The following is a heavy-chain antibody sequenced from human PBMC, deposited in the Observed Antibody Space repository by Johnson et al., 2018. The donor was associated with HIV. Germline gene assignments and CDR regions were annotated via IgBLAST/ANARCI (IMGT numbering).Heavy chain of an antibody. Sequence: QVQLVESGGGLLQPGKSLRLSCGASGFAFSAYGMHWVRQAPGKGLAWLASLWADGSNEYYADSVKGRFPISRDNSKNTLYLQMNNLGPEDTAVYYCAKAELIRFGELNDGFDIWGQGTMVTVSS. D-gene: IGHD3-10*01. CDR3: AKAELIRFGELNDGFDI. CDR1: GFAFSAYG. V-gene: IGHV3-33*03. CDR2: LWADGSNE. J-gene: IGHJ3*02.